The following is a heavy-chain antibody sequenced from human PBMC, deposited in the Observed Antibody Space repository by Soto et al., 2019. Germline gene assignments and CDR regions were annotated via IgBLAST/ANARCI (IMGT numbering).Heavy chain of an antibody. CDR1: GFTCSSYP. Sequence: PVVSLRLSCAVAGFTCSSYPMSWVRQPPGKGLEWVSAITGSGASTYYTDSVKGRFTISRDNSKNTLYLQMNSLRAEDTAVFYCAIRGYSSGGGCYSGYYYLDVWGKGTTVTVSS. V-gene: IGHV3-23*01. CDR2: ITGSGAST. CDR3: AIRGYSSGGGCYSGYYYLDV. D-gene: IGHD2-15*01. J-gene: IGHJ6*03.